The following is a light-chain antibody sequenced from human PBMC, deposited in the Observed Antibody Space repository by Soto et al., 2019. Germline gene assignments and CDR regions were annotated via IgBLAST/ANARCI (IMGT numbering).Light chain of an antibody. V-gene: IGKV3-20*01. J-gene: IGKJ1*01. Sequence: EIVLTQSPGTLSLSPGERATLSCRASQSVSSSYLAWYQQKPGQAPWLLIYGASSSATGIPDRFSGSGSGTDFTLTISRLEPEDFAVYYCQQYGSAPWTFGQGTKVDIK. CDR3: QQYGSAPWT. CDR1: QSVSSSY. CDR2: GAS.